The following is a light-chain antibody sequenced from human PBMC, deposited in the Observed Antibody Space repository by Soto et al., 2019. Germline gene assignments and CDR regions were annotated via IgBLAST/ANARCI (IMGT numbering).Light chain of an antibody. CDR1: SSNIGAGYD. CDR3: CSYAGGYIYL. J-gene: IGLJ1*01. Sequence: QSVLTQPPSVSGAPGQRVTISCTGSSSNIGAGYDVHWYQQLPGTAPKVLIYGNSNRPSGVPDRFSGSKSGTSASLAITGLQAEDEADYFCCSYAGGYIYLFGTGTKLTVL. V-gene: IGLV1-40*01. CDR2: GNS.